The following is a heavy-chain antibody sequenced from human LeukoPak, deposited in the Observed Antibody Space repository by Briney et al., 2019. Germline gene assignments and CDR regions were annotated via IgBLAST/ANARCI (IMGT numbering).Heavy chain of an antibody. CDR1: GGSFSGYY. D-gene: IGHD6-6*01. CDR3: ARGSIAAHPVYFDY. CDR2: INHSGST. V-gene: IGHV4-34*01. J-gene: IGHJ4*02. Sequence: PSETLSLTCAVYGGSFSGYYWSWIRQPPGKGLEWIGEINHSGSTNYNPSLKSRVTISVDTSKNQFSLKLSSVTAADTAVYYCARGSIAAHPVYFDYWGQGTLVTVSS.